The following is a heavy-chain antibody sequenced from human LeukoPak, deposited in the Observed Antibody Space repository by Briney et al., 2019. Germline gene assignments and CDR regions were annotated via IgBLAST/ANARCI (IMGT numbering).Heavy chain of an antibody. CDR2: IYPGGST. CDR3: ARGGVESAGRYYFDY. Sequence: PGGSLRLSCAAPGFTVSSDYMSWVRQAPGKGLEWVSVIYPGGSTHYTDSVKGRFTISRDNSKNTLYLQMNSLRGEDTAVYYCARGGVESAGRYYFDYWGQGTLLTVSS. CDR1: GFTVSSDY. V-gene: IGHV3-66*01. J-gene: IGHJ4*02. D-gene: IGHD3-3*01.